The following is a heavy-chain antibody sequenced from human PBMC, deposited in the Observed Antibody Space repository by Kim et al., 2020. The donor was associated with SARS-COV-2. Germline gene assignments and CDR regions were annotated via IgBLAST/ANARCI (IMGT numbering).Heavy chain of an antibody. CDR1: GYTFTSYG. CDR3: ARGGDGMITFGGVIFSHPLQRQTVPFDI. V-gene: IGHV1-18*01. D-gene: IGHD3-16*02. Sequence: ASVKVSCKASGYTFTSYGISWVRQAPGQGLEWMGWISAYNGNTNYAQKLQGRVTMTTDTSTSTAYMELRSLRSDDTAVYYCARGGDGMITFGGVIFSHPLQRQTVPFDIWGQGTMVTVSS. J-gene: IGHJ3*02. CDR2: ISAYNGNT.